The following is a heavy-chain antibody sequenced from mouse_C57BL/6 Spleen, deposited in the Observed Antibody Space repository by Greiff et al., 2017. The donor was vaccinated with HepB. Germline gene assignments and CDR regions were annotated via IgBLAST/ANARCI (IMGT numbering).Heavy chain of an antibody. D-gene: IGHD2-4*01. CDR2: IDPNSGGT. CDR3: AGEHYDYDGFAY. V-gene: IGHV1-72*01. J-gene: IGHJ3*01. Sequence: QVQLKQPGAELVKPGASVKLSCKASGYTFTSYWMHWVKQRPGRGLEWIGRIDPNSGGTKYNEKFKSKATLTVDKPSSTAYMQLSSLTSEDSAVYYCAGEHYDYDGFAYWGQGTLVTVSA. CDR1: GYTFTSYW.